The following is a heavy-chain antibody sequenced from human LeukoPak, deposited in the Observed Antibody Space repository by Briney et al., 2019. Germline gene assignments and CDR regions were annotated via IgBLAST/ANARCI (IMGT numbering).Heavy chain of an antibody. J-gene: IGHJ4*02. D-gene: IGHD3-16*01. Sequence: GGSLRLSCAASGFTFSSYAMNWVRQAPGKGLEWVSTISGSGGSTYYADSVKGRFTISRDNSKNTLYLQMNSLRAEDTAVCYCAKARGGSYFDYWGQGTLVTVSS. CDR2: ISGSGGST. V-gene: IGHV3-23*01. CDR1: GFTFSSYA. CDR3: AKARGGSYFDY.